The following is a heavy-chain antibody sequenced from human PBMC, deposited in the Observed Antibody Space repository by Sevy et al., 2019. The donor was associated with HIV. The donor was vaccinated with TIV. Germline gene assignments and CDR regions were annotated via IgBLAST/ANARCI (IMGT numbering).Heavy chain of an antibody. CDR2: ISGSGGST. Sequence: GGSLRLSCAASGFTFSSYAMSWVRQAPGKGLEWVSAISGSGGSTYYADSVKGRFTISRDNSKNTLYLQMNSLRAEDTAVYCCAKNLSPRELTDAFDIWGQGTMVTVSS. CDR1: GFTFSSYA. CDR3: AKNLSPRELTDAFDI. D-gene: IGHD1-26*01. J-gene: IGHJ3*02. V-gene: IGHV3-23*01.